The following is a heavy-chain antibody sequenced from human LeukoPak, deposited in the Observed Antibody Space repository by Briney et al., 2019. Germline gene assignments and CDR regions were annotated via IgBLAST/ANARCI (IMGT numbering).Heavy chain of an antibody. J-gene: IGHJ4*02. V-gene: IGHV1-2*02. CDR3: ARGDYGDYGVFDY. Sequence: ASVKVSCEASGYTFTGYYMHWVRQAPGQGLEWMGWINPNSGGTNYAQKFQGRVTMTRDTSISTAYMELSRLRSDDTAVYYCARGDYGDYGVFDYWGQGTLVTVSS. CDR1: GYTFTGYY. CDR2: INPNSGGT. D-gene: IGHD4-17*01.